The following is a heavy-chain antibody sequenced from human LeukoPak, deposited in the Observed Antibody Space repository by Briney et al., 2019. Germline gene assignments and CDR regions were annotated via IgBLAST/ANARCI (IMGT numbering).Heavy chain of an antibody. V-gene: IGHV3-53*01. D-gene: IGHD2-2*01. J-gene: IGHJ3*02. CDR1: GFTFSSYA. CDR2: IYSGGST. Sequence: PGGSLRLSCAASGFTFSSYAMSWVRQAPGKGLEWVSVIYSGGSTYYADSVKGRFTISRDNSKNTLYLQMNSLRAEDTAVYYCASGLGYCSSTSCYGYNSGAFDIWGQGTMVTVSS. CDR3: ASGLGYCSSTSCYGYNSGAFDI.